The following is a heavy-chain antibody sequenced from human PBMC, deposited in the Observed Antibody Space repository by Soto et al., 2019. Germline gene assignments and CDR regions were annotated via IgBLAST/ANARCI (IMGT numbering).Heavy chain of an antibody. CDR1: GGTFSSYA. J-gene: IGHJ6*02. CDR2: IIPIFGTA. CDR3: ARDAGVAARDYYYYGMDV. V-gene: IGHV1-69*01. Sequence: QVQLVQSGAEVKKPGSSVKVSCKASGGTFSSYAISWVRQAPGQGLEWMGGIIPIFGTANYAQKFQGRVTITADESTSTAYMELSSLRSEDPAVYYCARDAGVAARDYYYYGMDVWGQGTTVTVSS. D-gene: IGHD6-6*01.